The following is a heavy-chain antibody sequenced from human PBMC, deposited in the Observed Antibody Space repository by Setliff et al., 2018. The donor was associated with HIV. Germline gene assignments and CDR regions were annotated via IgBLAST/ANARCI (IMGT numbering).Heavy chain of an antibody. Sequence: SETLSLTCTVSGGSITGHYWSWIRQPPGKGLEWIGEINHSGSTNYNPSLKSRVTISVDTSKNQFSLKLSSVTAADTAVYYCAIRGSSGWYVGGYFDYWGQGTLVTVSS. D-gene: IGHD6-19*01. CDR2: INHSGST. V-gene: IGHV4-34*01. J-gene: IGHJ4*02. CDR1: GGSITGHY. CDR3: AIRGSSGWYVGGYFDY.